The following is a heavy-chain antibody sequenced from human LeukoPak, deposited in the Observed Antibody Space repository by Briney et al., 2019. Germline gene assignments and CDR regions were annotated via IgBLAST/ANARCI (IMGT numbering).Heavy chain of an antibody. J-gene: IGHJ4*02. CDR3: AKDAYYYGSGTPYFFDY. V-gene: IGHV3-23*01. Sequence: GGSLRLSCAASGFTFTTYAMSWVRQAPGEGLEWVSGISGSGGNTYYADSVKGRFTISRDNSKNTLYLQMNRLRAEDTAVYYCAKDAYYYGSGTPYFFDYWGQGTLVTVSS. CDR2: ISGSGGNT. D-gene: IGHD3-10*01. CDR1: GFTFTTYA.